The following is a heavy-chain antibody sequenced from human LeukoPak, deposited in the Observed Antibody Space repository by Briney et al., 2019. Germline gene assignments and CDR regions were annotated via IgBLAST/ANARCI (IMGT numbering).Heavy chain of an antibody. D-gene: IGHD5-18*01. V-gene: IGHV3-21*01. J-gene: IGHJ4*02. Sequence: GGSLRLSCAASGFTFSHYSMNWVRQAPGKGLEWVSSISSSSSFIYYADSVKGRFTISRDNAKNSLYLQMSSLRAEDTAVYYCAAAYNYGFYYFDYWGQGTLFTVPS. CDR2: ISSSSSFI. CDR3: AAAYNYGFYYFDY. CDR1: GFTFSHYS.